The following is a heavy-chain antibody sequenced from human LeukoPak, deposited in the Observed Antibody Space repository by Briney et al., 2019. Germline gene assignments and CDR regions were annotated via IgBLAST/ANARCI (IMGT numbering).Heavy chain of an antibody. CDR2: INPGDSDT. V-gene: IGHV5-51*01. J-gene: IGHJ5*02. Sequence: GESLKISCATSGYRFTNYWIGWVRQMLGKGLEFMGIINPGDSDTRYSPSFQGQVTISADKSFSTAYLQLNSLKASDTAMYYCARHATTGFIVNRFDPWGQGTLVTVFS. CDR3: ARHATTGFIVNRFDP. D-gene: IGHD1-26*01. CDR1: GYRFTNYW.